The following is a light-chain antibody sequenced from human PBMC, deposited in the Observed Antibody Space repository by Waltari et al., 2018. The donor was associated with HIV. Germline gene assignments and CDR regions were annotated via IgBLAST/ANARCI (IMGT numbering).Light chain of an antibody. CDR2: GAS. CDR3: QQYQTWPLT. J-gene: IGKJ3*01. V-gene: IGKV3-15*01. CDR1: QSVGTN. Sequence: ETVMTQSPVTLSVSPGERATLSCRASQSVGTNVTWYQRKSGQAPRLLIYGASTRATAIPARFSVSGSGTEFTLTITSRQSDDYATYYCQQYQTWPLTFGPGTTVDI.